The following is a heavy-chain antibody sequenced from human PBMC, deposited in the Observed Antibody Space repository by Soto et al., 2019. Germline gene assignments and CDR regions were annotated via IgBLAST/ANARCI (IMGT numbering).Heavy chain of an antibody. CDR3: ARISAYHFDY. V-gene: IGHV4-59*02. Sequence: SETLSLTCTVSGGSVSSYYWSWIRQPPGKGLEWIGYIYYSGSTNYNPSLKSRVTISVDTSKNQFSLKLSSLTAADTAVYYCARISAYHFDYWGQGTLVTVSS. CDR2: IYYSGST. CDR1: GGSVSSYY. J-gene: IGHJ4*02. D-gene: IGHD3-16*01.